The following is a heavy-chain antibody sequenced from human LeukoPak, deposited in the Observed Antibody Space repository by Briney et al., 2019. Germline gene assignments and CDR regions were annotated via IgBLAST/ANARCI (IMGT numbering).Heavy chain of an antibody. CDR3: ASHWAQQVVSDY. CDR2: ISYDGRNK. J-gene: IGHJ4*02. D-gene: IGHD6-13*01. V-gene: IGHV3-30*03. CDR1: GFTFSNYG. Sequence: GGSLRLSCAASGFTFSNYGMHWVRQAPGKGLEWVAVISYDGRNKYYADSVKGRFTVSRDNSKNTLYLQMNSLRAEDTAVYYCASHWAQQVVSDYWGQGTLVTVSS.